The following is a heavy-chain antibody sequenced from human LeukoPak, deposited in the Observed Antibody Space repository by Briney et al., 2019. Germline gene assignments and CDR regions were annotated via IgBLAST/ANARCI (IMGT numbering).Heavy chain of an antibody. CDR3: ARGPRITIFGVVMANDAFDI. D-gene: IGHD3-3*01. Sequence: ASVKVSCKASAHTFTDNYIHWVRQAPGQGLEWMGWIVPNTGGTKYAQKFQGRVTMTRDTSSSTAYMELSRLRFDDTVVYYCARGPRITIFGVVMANDAFDIWGQGTMVTVSS. J-gene: IGHJ3*02. CDR1: AHTFTDNY. V-gene: IGHV1-2*02. CDR2: IVPNTGGT.